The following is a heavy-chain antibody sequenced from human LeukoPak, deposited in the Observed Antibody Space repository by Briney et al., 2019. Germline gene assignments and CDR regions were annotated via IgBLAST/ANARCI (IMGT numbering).Heavy chain of an antibody. V-gene: IGHV4-34*01. CDR3: ARDRSRIAAAGTKAGMDV. CDR2: INHSGST. Sequence: SETLSLTCAVYGGSFSGYYWSWIRQPPGKGLEWIGEINHSGSTNYNPSLKSRVTISVDTSKNQFSLKLSSVTAADTAVYYCARDRSRIAAAGTKAGMDVWGQGTTVTVSS. CDR1: GGSFSGYY. D-gene: IGHD6-13*01. J-gene: IGHJ6*02.